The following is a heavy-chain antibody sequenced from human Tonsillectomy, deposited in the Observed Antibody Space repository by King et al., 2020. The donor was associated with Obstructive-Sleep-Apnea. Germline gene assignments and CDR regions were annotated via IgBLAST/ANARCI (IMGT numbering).Heavy chain of an antibody. J-gene: IGHJ6*02. CDR1: GFTVSSNY. CDR3: ARTDSSSMDV. D-gene: IGHD3-22*01. V-gene: IGHV3-53*04. Sequence: EVQLVESGGGLVQPGGSLRLSCAASGFTVSSNYMSWVRQAPGKGLEWVSVIYSGGSTYYADSVKGRFTISRHNSKNTLYLQMNSLRGEGTAVYYCARTDSSSMDVWGQGTTVTVSS. CDR2: IYSGGST.